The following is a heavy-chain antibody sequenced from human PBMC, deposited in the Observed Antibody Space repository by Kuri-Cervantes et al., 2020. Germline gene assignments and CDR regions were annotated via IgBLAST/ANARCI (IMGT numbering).Heavy chain of an antibody. J-gene: IGHJ4*02. Sequence: GGSLRLSCAASGFTFSSYWMHWVRQAPGKGLVWVSRINSDGSSTSYADSVKGRFTISRDNSKNTLYLQMNSLRAEDTAVYYCAKLWLWFGETNDYWGQGTLVTVSS. D-gene: IGHD3-10*01. CDR3: AKLWLWFGETNDY. CDR2: INSDGSST. V-gene: IGHV3-74*01. CDR1: GFTFSSYW.